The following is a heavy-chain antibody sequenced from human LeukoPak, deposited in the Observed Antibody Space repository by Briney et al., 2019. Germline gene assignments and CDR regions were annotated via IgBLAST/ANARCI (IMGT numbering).Heavy chain of an antibody. V-gene: IGHV1-2*02. Sequence: GASVKVSCKASGYTFTGYYMHWVRRAPGQGLEWMGWINPNSGGTNYAQKFQGRVTMTRDTSISTAYMELSRLRSDDTAVYYCARSYYDFWSGYSSRVLDYWGQGTLVTVSS. CDR1: GYTFTGYY. J-gene: IGHJ4*02. CDR2: INPNSGGT. CDR3: ARSYYDFWSGYSSRVLDY. D-gene: IGHD3-3*01.